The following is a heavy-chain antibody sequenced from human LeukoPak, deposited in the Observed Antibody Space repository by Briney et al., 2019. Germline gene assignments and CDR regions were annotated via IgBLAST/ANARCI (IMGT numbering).Heavy chain of an antibody. J-gene: IGHJ4*02. CDR2: ISGSGGST. CDR1: GFTFSSYA. D-gene: IGHD1-7*01. CDR3: AKPPNWNYYYFDY. Sequence: GGSLRLSCAASGFTFSSYAMGWVRQAPGKGLEWVSAISGSGGSTYYADSVKGRFTISRDNSKNTLYLQMNSLRAEDTAVYYCAKPPNWNYYYFDYWGQGTLVTVSS. V-gene: IGHV3-23*01.